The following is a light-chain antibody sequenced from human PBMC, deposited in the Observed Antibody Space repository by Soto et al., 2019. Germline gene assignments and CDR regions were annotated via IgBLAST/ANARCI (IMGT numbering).Light chain of an antibody. CDR2: DAS. J-gene: IGKJ1*01. Sequence: DIQMTQSPSTLSASVGDRVTITCRVSQSSSRWLAWYQQKSGKAPKLLIYDASTLESGVPSRFSGSGSGTDFTLTIAGLQPDDFATYYCQQYHSWAFGQGTKVEVK. CDR3: QQYHSWA. CDR1: QSSSRW. V-gene: IGKV1-5*01.